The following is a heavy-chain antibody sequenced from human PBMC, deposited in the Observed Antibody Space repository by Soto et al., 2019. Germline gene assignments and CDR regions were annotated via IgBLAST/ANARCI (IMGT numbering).Heavy chain of an antibody. J-gene: IGHJ4*02. CDR2: MNPNSGNT. V-gene: IGHV1-8*02. CDR1: GYTFTGYY. Sequence: ASVKVSCKASGYTFTGYYMHWVRQAPGQGLEWMGWMNPNSGNTGYAQKFQGRVTMTRNTSISTAYMELSSLRSEDTAVYYCARAGYSYGSINYWGQGTLVTVSS. CDR3: ARAGYSYGSINY. D-gene: IGHD5-18*01.